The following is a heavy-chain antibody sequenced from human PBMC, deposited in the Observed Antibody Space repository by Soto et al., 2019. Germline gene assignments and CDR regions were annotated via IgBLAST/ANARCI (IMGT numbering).Heavy chain of an antibody. CDR2: FIPILDMA. V-gene: IGHV1-69*02. CDR1: GGTFNTYT. CDR3: AITYCRDNSCPRDFDF. J-gene: IGHJ4*02. D-gene: IGHD2-21*01. Sequence: QVQVVQSGAEVQKPESSVKVSCKPSGGTFNTYTVNWVRLAPGHGLEWMGRFIPILDMANYAQKFQERVTITADRSTFTAYMELNSLTSDDTAGYYCAITYCRDNSCPRDFDFWGPGTRVTVSS.